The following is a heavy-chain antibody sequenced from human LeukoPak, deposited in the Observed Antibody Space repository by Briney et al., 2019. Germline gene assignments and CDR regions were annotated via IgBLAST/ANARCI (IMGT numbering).Heavy chain of an antibody. Sequence: RPSETLSLPFSVSGGSINHYYWSWIRQPPGKGLEGIGVILYTGSTNYNPSLKSRVTISVDTSKNQFSLKLNSVTAADTAVYYCARHYDSTGYYFDDWGQGTLVTAS. CDR1: GGSINHYY. D-gene: IGHD3-22*01. V-gene: IGHV4-59*01. CDR2: ILYTGST. CDR3: ARHYDSTGYYFDD. J-gene: IGHJ4*02.